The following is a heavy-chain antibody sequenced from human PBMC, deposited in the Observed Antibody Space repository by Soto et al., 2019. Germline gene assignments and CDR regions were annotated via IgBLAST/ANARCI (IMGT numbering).Heavy chain of an antibody. CDR1: GYTFKDYE. V-gene: IGHV1-8*02. J-gene: IGHJ5*02. CDR2: INPNSGET. Sequence: ASVKVSCKTSGYTFKDYEINWVRHATGQGLEWIGWINPNSGETGYAQRFQGRVTMTTSSSLSTAYLELSSLTSDDTAVYYCARIAMPARPRWYNWFDPWGQGTLVTVSS. D-gene: IGHD2-2*01. CDR3: ARIAMPARPRWYNWFDP.